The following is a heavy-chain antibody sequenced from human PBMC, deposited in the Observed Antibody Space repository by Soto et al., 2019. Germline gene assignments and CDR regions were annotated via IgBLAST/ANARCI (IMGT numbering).Heavy chain of an antibody. J-gene: IGHJ4*02. Sequence: SQTLSLTCTISGDSVSSNSAAWNWIRQSPSRGLEWLGRTYYRSKWFREYAVSVKSRITISPDTSKNQFSLQLSSVTPEDTAVYYCARTKSVFDYWGQGTLVTVSS. V-gene: IGHV6-1*01. CDR3: ARTKSVFDY. CDR2: TYYRSKWFR. CDR1: GDSVSSNSAA.